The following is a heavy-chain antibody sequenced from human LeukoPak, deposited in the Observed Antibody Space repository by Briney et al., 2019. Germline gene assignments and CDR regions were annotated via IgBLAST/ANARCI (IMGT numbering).Heavy chain of an antibody. V-gene: IGHV1-2*02. CDR3: ARDLEGSGWSLRY. CDR2: IDPNSGGT. D-gene: IGHD6-19*01. CDR1: GYTFTGYY. J-gene: IGHJ4*02. Sequence: APVKVSCKASGYTFTGYYMHWVRQAPGQGLEWMGWIDPNSGGTKYAQKFQGRVTMTRDTSISTAYMELSRLRSDDTAVYYCARDLEGSGWSLRYWGQGTLVTVSS.